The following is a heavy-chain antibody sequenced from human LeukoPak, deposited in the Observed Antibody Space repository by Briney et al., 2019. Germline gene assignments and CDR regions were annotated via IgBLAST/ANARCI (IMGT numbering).Heavy chain of an antibody. Sequence: GGSLRLSCAASGFTFSSYAMRWVRQAPGKGLEWVSSISSNGHRTYSADSVKGRFTISRDTSKNTLYLKMNSLRAEDTALYYCARVDNSDSGSYFDYWGQGTLVTVSS. D-gene: IGHD4-11*01. J-gene: IGHJ4*02. CDR1: GFTFSSYA. CDR3: ARVDNSDSGSYFDY. V-gene: IGHV3-23*01. CDR2: ISSNGHRT.